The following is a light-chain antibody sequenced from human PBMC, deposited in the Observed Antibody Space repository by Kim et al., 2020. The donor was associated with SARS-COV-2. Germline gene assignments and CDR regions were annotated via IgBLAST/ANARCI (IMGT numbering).Light chain of an antibody. J-gene: IGLJ2*01. CDR3: SSYAGSNNFVV. Sequence: QSALTQPPSASGSPGQSVTISCTGTSSDVGGYNYVSWYQQYPGKAPKLMIYEVTKRPSVVPDRFSGSKSGNTASLTVSGLQAEDEADYYCSSYAGSNNFVVFGGGTQLTVL. V-gene: IGLV2-8*01. CDR2: EVT. CDR1: SSDVGGYNY.